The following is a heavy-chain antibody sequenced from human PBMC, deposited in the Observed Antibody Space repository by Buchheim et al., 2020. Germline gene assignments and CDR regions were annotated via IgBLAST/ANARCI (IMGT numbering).Heavy chain of an antibody. Sequence: QVQLVQSGAEVKKPGASVKVSCKASGYTFTSYAMHWVRQAPGQRLEWMGWINAGNGNTKYSQKFQGRVTITRDTSASTAYMELSSLRSEDTAVYYCARGHRMIVVVMEKGSAFDIWGQGT. D-gene: IGHD3-22*01. J-gene: IGHJ3*02. V-gene: IGHV1-3*01. CDR3: ARGHRMIVVVMEKGSAFDI. CDR2: INAGNGNT. CDR1: GYTFTSYA.